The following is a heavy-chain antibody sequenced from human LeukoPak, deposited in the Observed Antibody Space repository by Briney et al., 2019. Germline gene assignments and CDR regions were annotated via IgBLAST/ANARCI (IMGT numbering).Heavy chain of an antibody. CDR3: AKDRAWGYYYYYMDV. V-gene: IGHV3-48*03. CDR2: ISSSGSTI. J-gene: IGHJ6*03. Sequence: GGSLRLSCAASGFTFSSYEMNWVRQAPGKGLEWVSYISSSGSTIYYADSVKGRFTISRDNAKNSLYLQMNSLRAKDTAVYYCAKDRAWGYYYYYMDVWGKGTTVTVSS. CDR1: GFTFSSYE. D-gene: IGHD1-26*01.